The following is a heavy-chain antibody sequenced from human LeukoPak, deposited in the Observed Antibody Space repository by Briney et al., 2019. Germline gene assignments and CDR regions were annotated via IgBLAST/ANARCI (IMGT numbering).Heavy chain of an antibody. CDR3: ARPGRDDLNFHLGY. Sequence: PSETLSLTCTVSGGSISGYYWSWIRQPPGKGLEYIGYIHYSGSTTYNPSLKSRVTISVDTSKNQFSLKMNSVTAADTAVYYCARPGRDDLNFHLGYWGQGSLVTVAS. J-gene: IGHJ4*02. D-gene: IGHD5-24*01. CDR1: GGSISGYY. V-gene: IGHV4-59*08. CDR2: IHYSGST.